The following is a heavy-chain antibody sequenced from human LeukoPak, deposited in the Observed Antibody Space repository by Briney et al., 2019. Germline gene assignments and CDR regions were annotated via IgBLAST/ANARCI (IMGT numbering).Heavy chain of an antibody. D-gene: IGHD6-13*01. CDR2: INRDGSST. Sequence: GGSLRLSCAASGVIFSNYWMHWVRQAPGKGLVWVSRINRDGSSTSYADSVKGRFTISRDNAKNSLYLQMNSLRAEDTALYYCARVGIVPAGTDYYYMDVWGKGTTVTVSS. J-gene: IGHJ6*03. CDR3: ARVGIVPAGTDYYYMDV. CDR1: GVIFSNYW. V-gene: IGHV3-74*01.